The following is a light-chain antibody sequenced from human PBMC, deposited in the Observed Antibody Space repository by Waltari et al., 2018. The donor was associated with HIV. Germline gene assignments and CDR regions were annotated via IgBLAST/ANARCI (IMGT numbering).Light chain of an antibody. CDR2: DVN. V-gene: IGLV2-8*01. Sequence: QSALTQPPSASGSPGQSVTISCTGTSSDIGGNNYVSWYQHHPGKAPKLIMYDVNKRPSGVPARFFGAKSGNTASLTVSGLQAEDEADYYCSSYPGSDAWVFGGGTKLTVL. CDR1: SSDIGGNNY. CDR3: SSYPGSDAWV. J-gene: IGLJ3*02.